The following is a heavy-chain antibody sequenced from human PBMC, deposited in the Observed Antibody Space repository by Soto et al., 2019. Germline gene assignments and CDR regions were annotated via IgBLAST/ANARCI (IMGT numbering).Heavy chain of an antibody. J-gene: IGHJ4*02. V-gene: IGHV4-31*03. CDR3: ARDQDSGVPGGYYFDY. D-gene: IGHD7-27*01. Sequence: SETLSLTCTVSGGSISSGGYYWSWIRQHPGKGLEWIGHIYYSGSTYYNPSLKSRVTISVDTSKNQFSLKLSSVTAADTAVCYCARDQDSGVPGGYYFDYWGQGTLVTVSS. CDR2: IYYSGST. CDR1: GGSISSGGYY.